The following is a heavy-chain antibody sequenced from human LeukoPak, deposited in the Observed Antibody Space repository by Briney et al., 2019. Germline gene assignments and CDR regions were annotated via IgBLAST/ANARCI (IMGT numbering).Heavy chain of an antibody. CDR3: ARSRVKLGWFDP. Sequence: PSETLSLTCAVYGGSFSGYYCSWIRQPPGKGLEWIGEINHSGSTKYNPSLKSRVTISVDTSKNQFSLKLSSVTGADTAVYYCARSRVKLGWFDPWGQGTLVTVSS. J-gene: IGHJ5*02. V-gene: IGHV4-34*01. D-gene: IGHD2-21*01. CDR1: GGSFSGYY. CDR2: INHSGST.